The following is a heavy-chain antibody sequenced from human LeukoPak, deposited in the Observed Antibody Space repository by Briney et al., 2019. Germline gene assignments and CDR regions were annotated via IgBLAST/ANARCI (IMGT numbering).Heavy chain of an antibody. D-gene: IGHD1-1*01. V-gene: IGHV4-4*09. Sequence: SETLSLTCTVSGGSISSYFWSWIRQPPGKGLEWIGYIYTSGTTNYNPSLKSRLTISVDMSKNQFSLKLSSVTAADTAVYYCARGGAGIPTHFDYWGQGTLVTVSS. J-gene: IGHJ4*02. CDR1: GGSISSYF. CDR3: ARGGAGIPTHFDY. CDR2: IYTSGTT.